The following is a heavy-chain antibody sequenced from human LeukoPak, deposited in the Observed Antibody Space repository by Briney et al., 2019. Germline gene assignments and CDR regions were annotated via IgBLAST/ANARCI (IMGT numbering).Heavy chain of an antibody. Sequence: PGGSLRLSCAASGSTFNNYAMTWVRQAPGKGLEWGSAVSGRGDSTYYADSVKGRFTISRDNSKNTLYLQMNSLRAEDTAVYHCAKAPPAATNYYYGMDVWGQGTTVTVSS. CDR1: GSTFNNYA. D-gene: IGHD2-15*01. CDR3: AKAPPAATNYYYGMDV. J-gene: IGHJ6*02. CDR2: VSGRGDST. V-gene: IGHV3-23*01.